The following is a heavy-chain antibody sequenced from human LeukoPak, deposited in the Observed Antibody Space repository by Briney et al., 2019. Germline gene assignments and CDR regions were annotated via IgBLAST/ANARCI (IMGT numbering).Heavy chain of an antibody. Sequence: GGSLRLSCAASGFTFSSYAMSWVRQAPGKGLEWVSAISGRGGSTYYADSVKGRFTISRDNSKNTLYLQMNSLRAEDTAVYYCAKDRVYYGDYGFSYYWGQGTLVTVSS. D-gene: IGHD4-17*01. V-gene: IGHV3-23*01. CDR3: AKDRVYYGDYGFSYY. J-gene: IGHJ4*02. CDR1: GFTFSSYA. CDR2: ISGRGGST.